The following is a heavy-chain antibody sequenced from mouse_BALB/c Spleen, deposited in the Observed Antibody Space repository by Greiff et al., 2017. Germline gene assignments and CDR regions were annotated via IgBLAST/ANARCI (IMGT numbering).Heavy chain of an antibody. V-gene: IGHV1-67*01. CDR1: SYTFTDYA. J-gene: IGHJ3*01. D-gene: IGHD2-4*01. CDR3: ARGNDYDAWFAY. Sequence: VQLQQSGPELVRPGVSVKISCKGSSYTFTDYAMHWVKQSHAKSLEWIGVISTYYGNTNYNQKFKGKATMTVDKSSSTAYMELARLTSEDSAVYYCARGNDYDAWFAYWGQGTLVTVSA. CDR2: ISTYYGNT.